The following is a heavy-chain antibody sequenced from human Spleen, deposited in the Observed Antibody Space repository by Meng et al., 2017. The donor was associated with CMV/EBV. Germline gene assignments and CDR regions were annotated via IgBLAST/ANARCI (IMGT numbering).Heavy chain of an antibody. D-gene: IGHD6-6*01. CDR1: GFTFSSYS. CDR2: ISSSSSYI. Sequence: GESLKISCAASGFTFSSYSMNWVRQASGKGLEWVSSISSSSSYIYYADSVKGRFTISRDNAKNSLYLQMKSLRAEDTAVYYRATEYSSSSELDYWGQGTLVTVSS. J-gene: IGHJ4*02. V-gene: IGHV3-21*01. CDR3: ATEYSSSSELDY.